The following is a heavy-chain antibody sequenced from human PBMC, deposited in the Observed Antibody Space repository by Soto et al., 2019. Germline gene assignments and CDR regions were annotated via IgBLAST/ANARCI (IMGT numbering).Heavy chain of an antibody. V-gene: IGHV4-39*01. D-gene: IGHD3-3*01. CDR2: IYYSGST. CDR3: ARLKYDFWSVAFDY. CDR1: GGSISSSSYY. J-gene: IGHJ4*02. Sequence: SETLSLTCTVSGGSISSSSYYWVWIRQPPGKGLEWIGSIYYSGSTYYNPSLKSRVTISVDTSKNQFSLKLSSVTAADTAVYYCARLKYDFWSVAFDYWGQGTLVTVSS.